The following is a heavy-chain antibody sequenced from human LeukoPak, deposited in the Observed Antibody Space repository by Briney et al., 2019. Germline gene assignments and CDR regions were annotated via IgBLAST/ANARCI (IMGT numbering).Heavy chain of an antibody. Sequence: LSGRSLRLSCAASGFTFDDYAMHWVRQAPGKGLEWVSGILWNGGETGYADSVKGRFTISRDKVKNFLYLQMNSLRVEDTALYFCTRDMRPGGADVWGQGTTVTVSS. CDR1: GFTFDDYA. D-gene: IGHD4-17*01. J-gene: IGHJ6*02. V-gene: IGHV3-9*01. CDR2: ILWNGGET. CDR3: TRDMRPGGADV.